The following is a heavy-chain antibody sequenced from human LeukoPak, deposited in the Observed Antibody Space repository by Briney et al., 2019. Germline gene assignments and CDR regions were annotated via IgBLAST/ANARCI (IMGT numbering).Heavy chain of an antibody. D-gene: IGHD5-18*01. Sequence: SETLSLTCTVSGGSISSYYWSWIRQPAGKGLEWIGRIYTSGSTNYNPSLKSRVTMSVDTSKNQFSLQLSSVTAVDTAVYYGARVKRDTAMVTPRDYYYYYMDVWGKGTTVTVSS. V-gene: IGHV4-4*07. J-gene: IGHJ6*03. CDR2: IYTSGST. CDR3: ARVKRDTAMVTPRDYYYYYMDV. CDR1: GGSISSYY.